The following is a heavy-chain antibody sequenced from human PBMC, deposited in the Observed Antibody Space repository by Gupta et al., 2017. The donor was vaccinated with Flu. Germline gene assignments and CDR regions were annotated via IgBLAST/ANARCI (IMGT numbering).Heavy chain of an antibody. CDR1: GFTFSSYA. CDR3: AKASTVTTNYYYYGMDV. Sequence: EVQLLESGGGLVQPGGSLRLSCAESGFTFSSYAMSWVRQAPGKGLGGFSAISGIGGSTYYAYSVKGRFTISRDNSKNTLYLQMNSLRAEDTAVYYCAKASTVTTNYYYYGMDVLGQGTTVTVSS. CDR2: ISGIGGST. J-gene: IGHJ6*02. V-gene: IGHV3-23*01. D-gene: IGHD4-17*01.